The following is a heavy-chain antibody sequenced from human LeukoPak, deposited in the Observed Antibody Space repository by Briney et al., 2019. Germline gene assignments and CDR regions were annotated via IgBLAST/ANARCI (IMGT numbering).Heavy chain of an antibody. CDR3: ARHLRDHSKIHPNWFDP. J-gene: IGHJ5*02. CDR1: GGSFSGYY. D-gene: IGHD4-11*01. CDR2: INHSGST. Sequence: SETLSLTCAVYGGSFSGYYWSWIRQPPGKGLEWIGEINHSGSTNYNPSLKSRVTISVDTSKNQFSLKLSSVTAADTAVYYCARHLRDHSKIHPNWFDPWGQGTLVTVSS. V-gene: IGHV4-34*01.